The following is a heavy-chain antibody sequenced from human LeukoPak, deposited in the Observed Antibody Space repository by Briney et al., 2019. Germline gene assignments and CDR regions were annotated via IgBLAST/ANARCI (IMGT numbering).Heavy chain of an antibody. V-gene: IGHV3-30*04. CDR2: ISSDGSNK. CDR1: WFTFSSFS. Sequence: GGSLRLSCAASWFTFSSFSMYWGRPAPGQGPEWVVVISSDGSNKYYADSVKGRFTISRDNSKNMLYVQMNCLRAEDTAVYYCAREGVGYFDYWGQGTLVTVSS. CDR3: AREGVGYFDY. J-gene: IGHJ4*02.